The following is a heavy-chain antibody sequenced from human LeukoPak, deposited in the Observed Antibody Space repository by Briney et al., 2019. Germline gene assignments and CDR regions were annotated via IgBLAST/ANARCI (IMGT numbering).Heavy chain of an antibody. Sequence: GESLKISCKGSGYSFTSYWIGWVRQKPGKGLEWMGMIYPGDSDTRYSPSFQGQVTISADKSISTAYLQWSSLKASDTAMYYCARREGVTATSFDFWGQGTLVTVSS. CDR1: GYSFTSYW. CDR3: ARREGVTATSFDF. V-gene: IGHV5-51*01. CDR2: IYPGDSDT. J-gene: IGHJ4*02. D-gene: IGHD2-21*02.